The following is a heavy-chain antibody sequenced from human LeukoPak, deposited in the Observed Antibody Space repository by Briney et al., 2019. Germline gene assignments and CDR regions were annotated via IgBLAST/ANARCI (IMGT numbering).Heavy chain of an antibody. Sequence: PSETLSLTCAVYGGSFSGCYWSWIRQPPGKGLEWIGEINHSGSTNYNPSLKSRVTISVDTSKNQFSLKLSSVTAADTAVYYCARGGSSIQLWLHHYYYYGMDVWGQGTTVTVSS. D-gene: IGHD5-18*01. CDR2: INHSGST. V-gene: IGHV4-34*01. J-gene: IGHJ6*02. CDR1: GGSFSGCY. CDR3: ARGGSSIQLWLHHYYYYGMDV.